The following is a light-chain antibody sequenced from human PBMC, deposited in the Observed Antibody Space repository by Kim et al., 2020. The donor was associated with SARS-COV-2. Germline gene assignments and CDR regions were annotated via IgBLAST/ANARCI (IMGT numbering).Light chain of an antibody. CDR1: TGNSSY. CDR3: QQLNSHPLT. V-gene: IGKV1-9*01. Sequence: ASVGSRVPGTWPANTGNSSYLAWYQQKPGKAPSLLIYAASTLQSGVPSRFSGSGSGTDFTLTISSLQPEDFATYYCQQLNSHPLTFGGGTKVDIK. J-gene: IGKJ4*01. CDR2: AAS.